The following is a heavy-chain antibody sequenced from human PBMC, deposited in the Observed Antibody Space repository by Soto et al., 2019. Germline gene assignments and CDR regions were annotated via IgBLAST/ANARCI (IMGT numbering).Heavy chain of an antibody. V-gene: IGHV4-30-4*01. CDR2: IYYSGST. Sequence: SETLSLTCAVSGGSISSGDYYWSWIRQPPGKGLEWIGYIYYSGSTYSNPSLKSRVTISVDTSKNQFSLKLKSLTAADTAVYYCARLPRYYYDSSGYSAFDIWGQGTMVTVSS. J-gene: IGHJ3*02. D-gene: IGHD3-22*01. CDR3: ARLPRYYYDSSGYSAFDI. CDR1: GGSISSGDYY.